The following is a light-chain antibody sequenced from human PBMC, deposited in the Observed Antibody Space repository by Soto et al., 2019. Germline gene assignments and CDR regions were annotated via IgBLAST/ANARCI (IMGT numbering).Light chain of an antibody. CDR3: QQYYSTPYT. Sequence: DIVMTQSPDSLAVSLGERATINCKSSQSLLYTSNNKNYLAWYQQKPGQPPKLLIYWASTRESGVPDRFSGGGSGTDFPLPISSLQAEDVAVYYCQQYYSTPYTFGQGPSWRSN. J-gene: IGKJ2*01. CDR1: QSLLYTSNNKNY. V-gene: IGKV4-1*01. CDR2: WAS.